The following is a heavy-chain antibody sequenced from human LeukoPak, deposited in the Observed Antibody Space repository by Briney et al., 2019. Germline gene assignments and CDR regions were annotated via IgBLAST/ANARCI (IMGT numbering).Heavy chain of an antibody. CDR2: IYYSGST. Sequence: SETLSLTCTVSGGSISSSSYYWGWIRQPPGKGLEWIGSIYYSGSTYYNPSLKSRVTISVDTSKNQFSLKLSSVTAADTAVYYCARLERGAASGYFDYWGQGTLVTVPS. D-gene: IGHD3-10*01. CDR1: GGSISSSSYY. CDR3: ARLERGAASGYFDY. V-gene: IGHV4-39*01. J-gene: IGHJ4*02.